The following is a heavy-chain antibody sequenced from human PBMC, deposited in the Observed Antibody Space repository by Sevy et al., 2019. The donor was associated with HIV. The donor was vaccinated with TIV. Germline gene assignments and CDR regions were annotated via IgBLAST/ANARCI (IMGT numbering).Heavy chain of an antibody. CDR3: ARSTDGYNGHAFDI. CDR2: VDYSGST. D-gene: IGHD5-12*01. V-gene: IGHV4-39*01. Sequence: SETLSLTCTVFGGSMSNSRYYWGWIRQPPGKGLEWIGSVDYSGSTYYNPSLKSRVTIFVDTFKSQFSLKLTSVTAADTAVYYCARSTDGYNGHAFDIWGHGTMVTVSS. J-gene: IGHJ3*02. CDR1: GGSMSNSRYY.